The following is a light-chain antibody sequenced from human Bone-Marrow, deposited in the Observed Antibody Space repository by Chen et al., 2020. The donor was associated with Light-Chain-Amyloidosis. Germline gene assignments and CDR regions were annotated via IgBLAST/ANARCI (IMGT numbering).Light chain of an antibody. CDR1: NIGSTS. J-gene: IGLJ3*02. CDR2: DDS. CDR3: QVCDRSSGRPV. Sequence: SYVLTQPSSVSVAPGQTAPIACGGNNIGSTSVHWYQQTQGQAPLLVVYDDSDRPSGIPQRLSGSNSGNTATLTISRVEAGDEAAYYCQVCDRSSGRPVFGGGTKLTVL. V-gene: IGLV3-21*02.